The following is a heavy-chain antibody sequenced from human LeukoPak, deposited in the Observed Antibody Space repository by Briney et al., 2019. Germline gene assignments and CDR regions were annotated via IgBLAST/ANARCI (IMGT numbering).Heavy chain of an antibody. Sequence: SETLSLTCTVSGYSISSGYYWGWIRQPPGKGLEWIGSIYHSGSTYYNPSLKSRVTISVDTSKNQFSLKLSSVTAADTAVYYCAEGGSYVRGWGQGTLVTVSS. CDR1: GYSISSGYY. V-gene: IGHV4-38-2*02. CDR2: IYHSGST. CDR3: AEGGSYVRG. J-gene: IGHJ4*02. D-gene: IGHD1-26*01.